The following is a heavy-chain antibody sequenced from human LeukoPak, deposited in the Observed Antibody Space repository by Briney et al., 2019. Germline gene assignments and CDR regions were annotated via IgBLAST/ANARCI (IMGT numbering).Heavy chain of an antibody. CDR1: GFTFSSYS. CDR3: ARVRQSPQIQRYYYYMDV. Sequence: PGGSLRLSCVASGFTFSSYSTNWVRQAPGKGLEWISYVSSSSATIYYADSVKGRFTVSRDNAKNSVYLQMISLRAEDTAVYYCARVRQSPQIQRYYYYMDVWGKGTTVTVSS. D-gene: IGHD2-2*01. V-gene: IGHV3-48*04. CDR2: VSSSSATI. J-gene: IGHJ6*03.